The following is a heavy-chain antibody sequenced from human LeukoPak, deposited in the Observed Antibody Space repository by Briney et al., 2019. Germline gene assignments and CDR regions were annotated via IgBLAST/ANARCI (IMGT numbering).Heavy chain of an antibody. J-gene: IGHJ4*02. CDR1: GFTFSNYH. Sequence: GGSLRLSCAASGFTFSNYHINWVRQAPGKGLEWVSYISSSSSTIYYADSVKGRFTISRDNAKNSLYLQMNSLRAEDTAVYYCARVAYYDSGAYGYWGQGTLVTVSS. CDR3: ARVAYYDSGAYGY. CDR2: ISSSSSTI. V-gene: IGHV3-48*04. D-gene: IGHD3-22*01.